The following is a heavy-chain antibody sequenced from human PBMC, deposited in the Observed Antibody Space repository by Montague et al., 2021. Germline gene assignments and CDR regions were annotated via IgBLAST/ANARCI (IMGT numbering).Heavy chain of an antibody. V-gene: IGHV4-34*01. D-gene: IGHD2-21*02. Sequence: SETLSLTCTVYGGSFSGYYWSWICQSPGKGLEWIGEINHSGSTNYNPSLKSRVTISVDTSKNQFSLKLSSVTAADTAVHYCARRGVVTGWFDPWGQGTLVTVSS. CDR3: ARRGVVTGWFDP. J-gene: IGHJ5*02. CDR2: INHSGST. CDR1: GGSFSGYY.